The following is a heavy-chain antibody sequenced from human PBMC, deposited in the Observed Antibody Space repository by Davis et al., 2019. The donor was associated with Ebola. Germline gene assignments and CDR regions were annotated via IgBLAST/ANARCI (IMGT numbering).Heavy chain of an antibody. CDR3: ARDLDYANYAGRDYYYGMDV. CDR1: SGSFSDYY. D-gene: IGHD3-10*01. V-gene: IGHV4-34*01. Sequence: SETLSLTCAVYSGSFSDYYWTWIRQPPGKGLEWIGQINHSGSTNYNPSLKSRVTISVDTSKNQFSLKLRSVTAADTAVYYCARDLDYANYAGRDYYYGMDVWGQGTTVTVSS. J-gene: IGHJ6*02. CDR2: INHSGST.